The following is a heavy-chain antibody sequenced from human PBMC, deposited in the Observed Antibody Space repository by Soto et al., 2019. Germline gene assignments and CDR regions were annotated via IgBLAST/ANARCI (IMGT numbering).Heavy chain of an antibody. CDR1: GFTVSNNY. CDR3: AKDQTGYCVTTSCLRYGMDV. D-gene: IGHD2-2*01. CDR2: IYRGGST. V-gene: IGHV3-66*01. J-gene: IGHJ6*02. Sequence: QPGGSLRLSCAGSGFTVSNNYMSWVRQAPGKGLEWVSVIYRGGSTYYADSVKGRFTISRDNSKNTLYLQMSSLRAGDTAVYYCAKDQTGYCVTTSCLRYGMDVWGQGITVIVSS.